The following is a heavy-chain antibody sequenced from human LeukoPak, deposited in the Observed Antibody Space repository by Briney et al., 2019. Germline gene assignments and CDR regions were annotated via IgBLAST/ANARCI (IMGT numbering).Heavy chain of an antibody. Sequence: GGSLRLSCAASGFTFSNYWMTWVRQAPGKGLEWVASIKQDGSVEYYVDSVKGRFTISRDNAKNSLFLQMSSLRAEDTAVYYCARDSGEDSGWHTYPSYWGQGTLLTVSS. CDR1: GFTFSNYW. D-gene: IGHD6-19*01. J-gene: IGHJ4*02. CDR3: ARDSGEDSGWHTYPSY. V-gene: IGHV3-7*01. CDR2: IKQDGSVE.